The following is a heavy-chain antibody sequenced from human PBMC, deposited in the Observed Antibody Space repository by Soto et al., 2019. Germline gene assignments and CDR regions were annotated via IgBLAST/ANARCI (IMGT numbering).Heavy chain of an antibody. CDR3: ATQNPAYYYGSGSYRDAFDI. D-gene: IGHD3-10*01. CDR2: INPNSGGT. Sequence: ASVKVSCKASGYTFTGYYMHWVRQAPGQGLEWMGWINPNSGGTNYAQRFQGRVTMTRDTSISTAYMELSRLRSDDTAVYYCATQNPAYYYGSGSYRDAFDIWGQGTMVTVSS. V-gene: IGHV1-2*02. CDR1: GYTFTGYY. J-gene: IGHJ3*02.